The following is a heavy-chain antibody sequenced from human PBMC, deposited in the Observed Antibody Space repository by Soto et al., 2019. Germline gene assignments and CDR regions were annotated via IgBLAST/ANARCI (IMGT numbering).Heavy chain of an antibody. CDR3: AGGGVRGVITRTRDYYGMDV. J-gene: IGHJ6*02. CDR2: IYPGDSDT. V-gene: IGHV5-51*01. Sequence: LGEALNICWKGSGYSFTRYWIGWARQMPGKGLEWMGIIYPGDSDTRYSPSFQGQVTISADKSISTAYLQWSSLKASDTAMYYCAGGGVRGVITRTRDYYGMDVWGQGTTVTVSS. D-gene: IGHD3-10*01. CDR1: GYSFTRYW.